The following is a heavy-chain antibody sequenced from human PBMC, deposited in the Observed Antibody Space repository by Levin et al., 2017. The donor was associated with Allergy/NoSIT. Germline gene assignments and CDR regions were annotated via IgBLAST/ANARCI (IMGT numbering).Heavy chain of an antibody. CDR2: IYWDDDK. CDR3: AHGYTSGWSHISAFDI. D-gene: IGHD6-19*01. V-gene: IGHV2-5*02. CDR1: GFSLRTTGVG. J-gene: IGHJ3*02. Sequence: VSGPTLVKPTQTLTLTCTFSGFSLRTTGVGVGWIRQPPGKALEWLTLIYWDDDKRYSPSLRSRLTITKDTSKNQVVLTMTNMDPVDTATYYCAHGYTSGWSHISAFDIWGQGTMVTVSS.